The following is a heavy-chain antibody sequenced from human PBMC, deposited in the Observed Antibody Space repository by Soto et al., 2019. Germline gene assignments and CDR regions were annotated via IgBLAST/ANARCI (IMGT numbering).Heavy chain of an antibody. CDR2: ISGSGGST. D-gene: IGHD3-10*01. CDR3: ARFGSGNPFEDY. Sequence: EVQLLESGGGLVQPGGSLRLSCAASGFTFSSYAMSWVRQAPGKGLEWVSAISGSGGSTYYADSVKGRFTISRDNSKNTLYLQMNSLRAEDTDVYYCARFGSGNPFEDYWGQGTLVTVSS. V-gene: IGHV3-23*01. CDR1: GFTFSSYA. J-gene: IGHJ4*02.